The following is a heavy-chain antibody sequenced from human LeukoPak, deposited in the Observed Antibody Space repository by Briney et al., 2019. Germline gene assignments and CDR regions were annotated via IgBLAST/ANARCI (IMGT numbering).Heavy chain of an antibody. D-gene: IGHD5-24*01. CDR2: MNPNSGHT. V-gene: IGHV1-8*03. CDR1: GCTFTTYD. CDR3: ARNYLGLGI. J-gene: IGHJ3*02. Sequence: ASVKVSCKASGCTFTTYDIIWVRQATGQGLEWMGWMNPNSGHTVYAQKFQGRVTLTRDTSISTAYMELTSLSSEDTAFYYCARNYLGLGIWGQGTMVTVSS.